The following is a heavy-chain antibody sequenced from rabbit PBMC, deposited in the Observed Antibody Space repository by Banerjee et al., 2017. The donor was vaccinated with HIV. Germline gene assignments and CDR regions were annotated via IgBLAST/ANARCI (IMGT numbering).Heavy chain of an antibody. J-gene: IGHJ4*01. D-gene: IGHD4-1*01. CDR1: GFSFSNKYV. Sequence: QEQLEESGGDLVKPEGSLTLTCTASGFSFSNKYVMCWVRQAPGKGLEWIACINTSSGSTVYATWAKGRFTISRTSSTTVALQMTSLTAADTATYFCASDLAGVIGWNFGLWGQGTLVTVS. CDR2: INTSSGST. V-gene: IGHV1S45*01. CDR3: ASDLAGVIGWNFGL.